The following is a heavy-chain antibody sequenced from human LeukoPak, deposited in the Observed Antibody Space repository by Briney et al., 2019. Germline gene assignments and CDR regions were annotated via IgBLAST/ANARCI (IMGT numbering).Heavy chain of an antibody. Sequence: GGSLRLSCAASGFTFSSYSMNWVRQAPGKGLEWVSSISGSNSYIYYADSVKGRFTISRHNAKNSLYLQMNSLRAEDTAVYYCARDSSGSYFSGAFDIWGQGTMVTVSS. V-gene: IGHV3-21*01. D-gene: IGHD1-26*01. CDR3: ARDSSGSYFSGAFDI. CDR1: GFTFSSYS. CDR2: ISGSNSYI. J-gene: IGHJ3*02.